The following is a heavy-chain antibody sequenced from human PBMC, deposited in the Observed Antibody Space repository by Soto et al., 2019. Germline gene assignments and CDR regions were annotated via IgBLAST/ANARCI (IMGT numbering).Heavy chain of an antibody. Sequence: GASVKVSCKASGYTFTSYGISWGRQAPGQGLEGMGWISAYNGNTNYAQKLQGRVTMTTDTSTSTAYMELRSLRSYATAVYYCARGYCSSTSCDRSAWFDPWGQGTLVTVSS. D-gene: IGHD2-2*02. V-gene: IGHV1-18*01. CDR1: GYTFTSYG. CDR2: ISAYNGNT. J-gene: IGHJ5*02. CDR3: ARGYCSSTSCDRSAWFDP.